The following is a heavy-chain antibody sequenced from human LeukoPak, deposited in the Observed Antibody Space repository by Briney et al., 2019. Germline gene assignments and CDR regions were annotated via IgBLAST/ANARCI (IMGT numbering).Heavy chain of an antibody. CDR3: ARGSVIRYYYDSSGYYCDY. Sequence: SETLSLTCTVSGGSISSTSYYWSWIRQPPGKGLEWIGEINHSGSTNYNPSLKSRVTISVDTSKNQFSLKLSSVTAADTAVYYCARGSVIRYYYDSSGYYCDYWGQGTLVTVSS. CDR1: GGSISSTSYY. D-gene: IGHD3-22*01. CDR2: INHSGST. J-gene: IGHJ4*02. V-gene: IGHV4-39*07.